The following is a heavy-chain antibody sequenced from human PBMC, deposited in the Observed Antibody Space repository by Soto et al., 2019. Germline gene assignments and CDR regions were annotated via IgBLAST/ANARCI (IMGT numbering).Heavy chain of an antibody. V-gene: IGHV4-59*12. CDR1: GGSISSYY. J-gene: IGHJ6*03. Sequence: SETLSLTCTVSGGSISSYYWSWIRQPPGKGLEWIGYIYYSGSTNYNPSLKSRVTISVDTSKNQFSLKLSSVTAADTAVYYCARMYYDFWSGFRYYYMDVWGKGTTVTVSS. CDR2: IYYSGST. CDR3: ARMYYDFWSGFRYYYMDV. D-gene: IGHD3-3*01.